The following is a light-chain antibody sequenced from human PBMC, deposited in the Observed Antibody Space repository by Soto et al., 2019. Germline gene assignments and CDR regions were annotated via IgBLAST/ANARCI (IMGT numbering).Light chain of an antibody. CDR2: DVS. CDR1: SSDVGGYNY. Sequence: QSVLTQPASVSGSPGQSITISCTGTSSDVGGYNYVSWYQQHPGKAPKLMIYDVSNRPSGVSNRFSGSKSGNTASLTISGLQAEDEADYYCRSYTSSKGYVLGTGTKVTVL. V-gene: IGLV2-14*01. J-gene: IGLJ1*01. CDR3: RSYTSSKGYV.